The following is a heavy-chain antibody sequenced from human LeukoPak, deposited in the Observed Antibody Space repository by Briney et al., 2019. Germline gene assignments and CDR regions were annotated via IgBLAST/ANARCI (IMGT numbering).Heavy chain of an antibody. Sequence: PGGSLRLSCAASGFTFSNYWMSWVRQAPGKGLEWVASISKDGSEKYYVDSVKGRFTISRDNAKNSLYLEMNSLRGEDTAVYSCLRDYEGHWGQGTLVTVSS. V-gene: IGHV3-7*01. CDR2: ISKDGSEK. J-gene: IGHJ4*02. D-gene: IGHD3-16*01. CDR3: LRDYEGH. CDR1: GFTFSNYW.